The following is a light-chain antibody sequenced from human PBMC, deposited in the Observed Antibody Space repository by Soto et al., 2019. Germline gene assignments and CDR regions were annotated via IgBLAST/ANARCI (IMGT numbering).Light chain of an antibody. CDR1: HSVNSN. CDR3: QQYNNWWT. V-gene: IGKV3-15*01. Sequence: EIVMTQSPATLSVSPGERATLSCRASHSVNSNLAWYQQRPGQAPRLLISGASTRATGVPARFSGSGSETEFTLTISSLQSEDLAVYYCQQYNNWWTFGKGTKVEIK. J-gene: IGKJ1*01. CDR2: GAS.